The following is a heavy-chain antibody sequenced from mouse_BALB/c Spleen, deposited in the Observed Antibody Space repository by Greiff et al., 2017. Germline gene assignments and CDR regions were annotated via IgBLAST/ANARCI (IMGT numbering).Heavy chain of an antibody. CDR1: GYSFTSYW. CDR3: TRERGNYYYGSSSYAMDY. D-gene: IGHD1-1*01. CDR2: IYPGNSDT. Sequence: VQLQQSGTVLARPGASVKMSCKASGYSFTSYWMHWVKQRPGQGLEWIGAIYPGNSDTSYNQKFKGKAKLTAVTSASTAYMELSSLTNEDSAVYYCTRERGNYYYGSSSYAMDYWGQGTSVTVSS. V-gene: IGHV1-5*01. J-gene: IGHJ4*01.